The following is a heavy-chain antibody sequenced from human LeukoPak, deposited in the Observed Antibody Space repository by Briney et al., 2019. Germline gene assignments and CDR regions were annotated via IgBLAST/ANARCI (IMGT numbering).Heavy chain of an antibody. V-gene: IGHV1-46*03. CDR1: GCTFTSYY. Sequence: ASVKVSCKASGCTFTSYYMHWVRQAPGQGLEWMGIINPSGGSTSYAQKFQGRVTMTRDTSTSTVYMELSSLRSEDTAVYYCARNTLDTAMGAAVDYWGQGTLVTVSS. D-gene: IGHD5-18*01. CDR2: INPSGGST. CDR3: ARNTLDTAMGAAVDY. J-gene: IGHJ4*02.